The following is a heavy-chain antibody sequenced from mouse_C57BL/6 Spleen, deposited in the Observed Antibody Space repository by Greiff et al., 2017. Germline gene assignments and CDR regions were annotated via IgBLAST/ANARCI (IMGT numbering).Heavy chain of an antibody. CDR2: FHPYNDAT. CDR3: ARHYYGSSNGGWYFDV. V-gene: IGHV1-47*01. CDR1: GYTFTTYP. J-gene: IGHJ1*03. D-gene: IGHD1-1*01. Sequence: VQLQQSGAELVKPGASVKMSCKASGYTFTTYPIEWMKQNHGKSLEWIGNFHPYNDATKYNEQFNGRATLTVEKSSSKVYLELSRLTSDDSAVYYCARHYYGSSNGGWYFDVWGTGTTVTVSS.